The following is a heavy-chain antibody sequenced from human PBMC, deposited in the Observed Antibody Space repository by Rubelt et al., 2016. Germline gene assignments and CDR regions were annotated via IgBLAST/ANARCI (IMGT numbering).Heavy chain of an antibody. D-gene: IGHD2-15*01. Sequence: QVQLVQSGAEVKKPGASVKVSCKVSGYTLTELSMHWVRQAPGKGLEWMGGFDPEDGEKRYGQKFQGRVTMTEEKSTDTAYMELSSLRSEDTAVYYCATYYSESGGIDYWGQGTLVTVSS. CDR1: GYTLTELS. J-gene: IGHJ4*02. CDR2: FDPEDGEK. CDR3: ATYYSESGGIDY. V-gene: IGHV1-24*01.